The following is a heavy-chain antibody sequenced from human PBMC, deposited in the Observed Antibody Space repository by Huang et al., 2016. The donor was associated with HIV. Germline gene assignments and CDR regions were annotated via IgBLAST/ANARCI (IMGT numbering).Heavy chain of an antibody. CDR2: VYYNGIT. J-gene: IGHJ4*02. D-gene: IGHD6-13*01. CDR3: AREQQLGLALYSDNSIFDY. CDR1: GGSISSHY. V-gene: IGHV4-59*11. Sequence: VQLQESGPGLVKPSETLSLTCTVSGGSISSHYWGWIRQPPGKGLEWIGSVYYNGITNSNPSLKRRVTISVGTSKSHFSLKLTSVTGADAAVYYCAREQQLGLALYSDNSIFDYWGQGTLVTVSS.